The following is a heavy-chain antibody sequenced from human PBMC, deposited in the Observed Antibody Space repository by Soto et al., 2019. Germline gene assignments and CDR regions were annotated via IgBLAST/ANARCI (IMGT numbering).Heavy chain of an antibody. CDR1: GYTFTVYY. CDR3: ARDLAKGGGSAGFDY. J-gene: IGHJ4*02. Sequence: GASVKVSCKASGYTFTVYYMHWVRQAPGQGLEWMGWINPKSGGTMYPQKFQGRVTMTWDTSISTAYMALTRLRSDDTAVYYCARDLAKGGGSAGFDYWGQGXLVTVYS. V-gene: IGHV1-2*02. CDR2: INPKSGGT. D-gene: IGHD1-26*01.